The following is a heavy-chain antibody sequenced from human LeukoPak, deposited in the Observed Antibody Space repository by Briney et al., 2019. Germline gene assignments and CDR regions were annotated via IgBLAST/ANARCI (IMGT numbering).Heavy chain of an antibody. V-gene: IGHV1-2*02. D-gene: IGHD3-16*02. J-gene: IGHJ3*02. Sequence: ASVKVSCKASGYTFTGYYMHWVRQAPGQGLEGMGWINPNSGGTNYAQKFQGRVTMTRDTSISTAYMELSRLRSDDTAVYHCARVLGVIVLDAFDIWGQGTMVTVSS. CDR1: GYTFTGYY. CDR3: ARVLGVIVLDAFDI. CDR2: INPNSGGT.